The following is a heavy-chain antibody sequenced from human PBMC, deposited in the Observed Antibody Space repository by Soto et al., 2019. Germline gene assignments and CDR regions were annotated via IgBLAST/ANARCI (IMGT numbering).Heavy chain of an antibody. CDR1: GGSMSSYR. V-gene: IGHV4-4*07. CDR3: ARALSHRRYGMDG. CDR2: LNTYGNT. Sequence: PSETLSLTCTVSGGSMSSYRWSWIRQPAGKGLEWIGRLNTYGNTHYNPSLKSRVTVSVDTSRNQFFLKLSSVTAADTAVYYCARALSHRRYGMDGWGQGATVTVSS. J-gene: IGHJ6*02.